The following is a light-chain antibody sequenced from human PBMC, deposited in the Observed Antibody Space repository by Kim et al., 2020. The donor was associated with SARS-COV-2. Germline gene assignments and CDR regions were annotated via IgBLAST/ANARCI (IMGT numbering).Light chain of an antibody. CDR3: QQYNYWPRGT. V-gene: IGKV3-15*01. Sequence: PGDSAALSCRASQSVSSNLAWYQQKPGQAPRLLIYGASTRATGIPARFSGSGSGTDFTLTISSLRSEDFAVYYCQQYNYWPRGTFGQGTKVDIK. J-gene: IGKJ1*01. CDR1: QSVSSN. CDR2: GAS.